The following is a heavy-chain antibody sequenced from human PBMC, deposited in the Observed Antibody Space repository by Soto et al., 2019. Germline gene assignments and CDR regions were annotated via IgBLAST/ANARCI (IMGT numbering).Heavy chain of an antibody. CDR1: GFTFSSYA. CDR2: ISGSGGST. Sequence: PGVSLRLSCAASGFTFSSYAMSWVRQAPGKGLEWVSAISGSGGSTYYADSVKGRFTISRDNSKNTLYLQMNSLRAEDTAVYYCAKGKYYYDSSGYPPLDYWGQGTLVTVSS. CDR3: AKGKYYYDSSGYPPLDY. J-gene: IGHJ4*02. V-gene: IGHV3-23*01. D-gene: IGHD3-22*01.